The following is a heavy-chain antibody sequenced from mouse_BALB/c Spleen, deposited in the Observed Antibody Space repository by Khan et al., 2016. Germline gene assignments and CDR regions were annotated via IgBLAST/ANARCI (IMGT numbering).Heavy chain of an antibody. V-gene: IGHV5-17*02. CDR2: ISSGSTTI. CDR1: GFTFSSFG. CDR3: ARIGLGRNYAMDY. D-gene: IGHD4-1*01. J-gene: IGHJ4*01. Sequence: EVELVESGGGLVQPGGSRKLSCAASGFTFSSFGMHWVRQAPEKGLEWVAYISSGSTTIYYADTVKGRFTISRDNPKNSLFLQMTSLRSEDTAMYYWARIGLGRNYAMDYWGQGTSVTVSS.